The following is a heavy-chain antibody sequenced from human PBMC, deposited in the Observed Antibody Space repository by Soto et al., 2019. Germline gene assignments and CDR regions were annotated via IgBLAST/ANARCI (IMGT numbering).Heavy chain of an antibody. D-gene: IGHD1-26*01. CDR1: GGSISSYY. Sequence: PSETLSLTCTVSGGSISSYYWSWIRQPPGKGLEWIGYIYYSGSTYYNPSLKSRVTISVDTSKNQFSLKLSSVTAADTAVYYCARDGMGPYYWGQGTLVTVSS. CDR2: IYYSGST. V-gene: IGHV4-30-4*08. J-gene: IGHJ4*02. CDR3: ARDGMGPYY.